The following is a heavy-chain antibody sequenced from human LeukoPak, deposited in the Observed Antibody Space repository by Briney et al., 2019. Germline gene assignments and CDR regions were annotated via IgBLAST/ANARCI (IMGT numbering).Heavy chain of an antibody. V-gene: IGHV4-61*01. J-gene: IGHJ4*02. CDR3: ARSPSGYRFDS. D-gene: IGHD3-22*01. CDR2: ISSSGST. CDR1: GGSVNRGTFF. Sequence: PAETLSLTCAVSGGSVNRGTFFWTWIRKPPGKGLEWIGYISSSGSTNHHPSLKSRVTISSDTSKTQFTLKLTSVTAADTAVYFCARSPSGYRFDSWGQGTLVTVSS.